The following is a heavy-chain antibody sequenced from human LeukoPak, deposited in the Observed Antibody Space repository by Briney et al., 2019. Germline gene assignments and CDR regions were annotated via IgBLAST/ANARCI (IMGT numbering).Heavy chain of an antibody. V-gene: IGHV4-39*07. D-gene: IGHD3-10*01. CDR2: IYYSGST. CDR3: ARSPLLWFGELVDSYYYYMDV. J-gene: IGHJ6*03. Sequence: PSETLSLTCTVSGGSISSSSYYWGWIRQPPGKGLEWIGSIYYSGSTYYNPSLKSRVTISVDTSKNQFSLKLSSVTAADTAVYYCARSPLLWFGELVDSYYYYMDVWGKGTTVTISS. CDR1: GGSISSSSYY.